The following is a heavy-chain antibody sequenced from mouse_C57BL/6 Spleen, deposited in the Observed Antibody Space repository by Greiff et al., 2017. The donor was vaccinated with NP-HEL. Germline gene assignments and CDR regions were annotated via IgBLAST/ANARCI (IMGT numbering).Heavy chain of an antibody. V-gene: IGHV5-16*01. CDR3: AREGAGYYAMDY. CDR1: GFTFSDYY. CDR2: INYDGSST. Sequence: EVKLQESEGGLVQPGSSMKLSCTASGFTFSDYYMAWVRQVPEKGLEWVANINYDGSSTYYLDSLKSRFIISRDNAKNILYLQMSSLKSEDTATYYCAREGAGYYAMDYWGQGTSVTVSS. D-gene: IGHD4-1*01. J-gene: IGHJ4*01.